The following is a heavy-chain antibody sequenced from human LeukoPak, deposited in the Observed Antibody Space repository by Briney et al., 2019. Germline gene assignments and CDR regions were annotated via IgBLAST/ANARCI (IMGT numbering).Heavy chain of an antibody. Sequence: GGSLRLSCAASGFTFSIYSMNWVRQAPGKGLEWISYITSSSGTIYYTGSVKGRFTISRDNAKNSLYLQMNRLRAEDTAVYYCARVAPGHDIGRGYFDYWGQGTLVTVSS. J-gene: IGHJ4*02. CDR1: GFTFSIYS. D-gene: IGHD2-21*01. V-gene: IGHV3-48*01. CDR3: ARVAPGHDIGRGYFDY. CDR2: ITSSSGTI.